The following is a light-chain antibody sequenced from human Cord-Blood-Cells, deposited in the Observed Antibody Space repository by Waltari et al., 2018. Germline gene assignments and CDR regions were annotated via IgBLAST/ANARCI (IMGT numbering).Light chain of an antibody. Sequence: QSALTQPASVSGSPGQSITISCTGTSSDVGSYNLVSWYQQHPGKAPKLMIYEGSKRPSGVSNRFSGSKSGNTASRTISVLQAEDEADYYCCSYAGSSNWVFGGGTKLTVL. J-gene: IGLJ3*02. CDR2: EGS. V-gene: IGLV2-23*01. CDR1: SSDVGSYNL. CDR3: CSYAGSSNWV.